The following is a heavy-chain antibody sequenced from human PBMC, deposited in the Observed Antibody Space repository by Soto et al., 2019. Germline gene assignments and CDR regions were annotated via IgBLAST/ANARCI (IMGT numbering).Heavy chain of an antibody. CDR2: INHSGST. CDR3: ASARKLELRCSGMDV. Sequence: SETLSLTCAVYGGSFSGYYWSWIRQPPGKGLEWIGEINHSGSTNYNPSLKSRVTISVDTSKNQFSLKLSSVTAADTAVYYCASARKLELRCSGMDVWGQGTTVTVSS. D-gene: IGHD1-7*01. V-gene: IGHV4-34*01. CDR1: GGSFSGYY. J-gene: IGHJ6*02.